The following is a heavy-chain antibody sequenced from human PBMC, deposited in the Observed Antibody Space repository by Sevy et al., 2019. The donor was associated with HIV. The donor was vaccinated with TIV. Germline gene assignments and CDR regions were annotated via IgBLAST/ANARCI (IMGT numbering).Heavy chain of an antibody. CDR2: ISSSGKSI. J-gene: IGHJ4*02. CDR1: GFAFSSYE. Sequence: GGSLRLSCAASGFAFSSYEMNWVRQAPGKGLEWVSYISSSGKSISYADSVKGRFTIYRDNAKNSLYLQMNSLRAEDTAVYYCARDLPPSATIVAHFDYWGQGILVTVSS. V-gene: IGHV3-48*03. CDR3: ARDLPPSATIVAHFDY. D-gene: IGHD5-12*01.